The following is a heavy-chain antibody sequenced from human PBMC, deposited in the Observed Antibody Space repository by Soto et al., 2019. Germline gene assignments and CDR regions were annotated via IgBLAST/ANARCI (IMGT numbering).Heavy chain of an antibody. CDR2: IWPGNSDT. Sequence: EVQLVQSGAELKKPGESLKISCRGSGYNFFDYWIVWVRQVPGRGLEWMGMIWPGNSDTKYSPSFQGQVTISADKSIGTAYLRWSSLKAPDSAIYYCARGAGYCSSGICYHFDYWGQGALVTVSS. CDR3: ARGAGYCSSGICYHFDY. V-gene: IGHV5-51*03. J-gene: IGHJ4*02. D-gene: IGHD2-15*01. CDR1: GYNFFDYW.